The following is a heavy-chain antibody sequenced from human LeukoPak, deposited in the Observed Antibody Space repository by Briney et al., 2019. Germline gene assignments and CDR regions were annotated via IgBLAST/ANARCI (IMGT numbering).Heavy chain of an antibody. V-gene: IGHV3-23*01. CDR1: GFTFSSYA. D-gene: IGHD3-10*01. J-gene: IGHJ4*02. CDR2: LTGSGASA. Sequence: PGGSLRLSCAASGFTFSSYAMSWVHQAPGKGLEWVSGLTGSGASAYYADSVKGRFTISRDNSKNALYLQMNSLRAEDTAVYYCAKDTGSGSYWGQGTLVTVSS. CDR3: AKDTGSGSY.